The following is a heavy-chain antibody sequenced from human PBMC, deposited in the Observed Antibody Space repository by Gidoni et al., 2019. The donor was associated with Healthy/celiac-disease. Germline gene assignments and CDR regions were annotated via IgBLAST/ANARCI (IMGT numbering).Heavy chain of an antibody. D-gene: IGHD3-10*01. CDR1: GFTFSSYS. CDR3: ARDRVQSITMVRGVIRTPYGMDV. Sequence: EVQLVESGGGLVKPGGSLRLSCAASGFTFSSYSMNWVRQAPGKGLEWVSSISSSSSYIYYADSVKGRFTISRDNAKNSLYLQMNSLRAEDTAVYYCARDRVQSITMVRGVIRTPYGMDVWGQGTTVTVSS. V-gene: IGHV3-21*01. CDR2: ISSSSSYI. J-gene: IGHJ6*02.